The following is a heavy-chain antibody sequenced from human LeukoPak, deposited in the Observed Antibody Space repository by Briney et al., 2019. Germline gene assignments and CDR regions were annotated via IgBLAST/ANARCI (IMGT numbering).Heavy chain of an antibody. CDR2: ISGSGGST. CDR1: GFTFSNAW. Sequence: GGSLRFSCATSGFTFSNAWMNWVRQAPGKGLEWVSAISGSGGSTYYADSVKGRFTISRDNSKNTLYLQMNSLRAEDTAVYYCAKDTTLDYYDSSGMGFDYWGQGTLVTVSS. J-gene: IGHJ4*02. V-gene: IGHV3-23*01. CDR3: AKDTTLDYYDSSGMGFDY. D-gene: IGHD3-22*01.